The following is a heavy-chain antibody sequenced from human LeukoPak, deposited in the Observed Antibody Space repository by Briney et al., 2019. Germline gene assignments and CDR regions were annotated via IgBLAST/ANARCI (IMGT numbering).Heavy chain of an antibody. Sequence: GRSLRLSCAASGFTFSSYGMHWVRQAPGKGLEWVAVISYDGSNKYYADSVKGRFTISRDNSKNTLYLQMNSLRAEDTAVYYCAKVWGDYDILTAYWGVLDYWGQGTLVTVSS. CDR1: GFTFSSYG. V-gene: IGHV3-30*18. D-gene: IGHD3-9*01. CDR2: ISYDGSNK. CDR3: AKVWGDYDILTAYWGVLDY. J-gene: IGHJ4*02.